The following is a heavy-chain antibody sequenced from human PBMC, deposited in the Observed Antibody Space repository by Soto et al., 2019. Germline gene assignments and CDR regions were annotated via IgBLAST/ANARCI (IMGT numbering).Heavy chain of an antibody. D-gene: IGHD3-10*01. J-gene: IGHJ4*02. CDR2: IIPLYGTV. V-gene: IGHV1-69*06. CDR1: GGTFNSSG. Sequence: QAHLAQSGAEVKKPGSSVTVSCKASGGTFNSSGISSVRLAPGQGLDWMGVIIPLYGTVNYAQKFQGRVSITADKSTSTAYMDLNSLRSDDTAVYYCARVRVIRGVIPSHFGLWGQGTQVTVSS. CDR3: ARVRVIRGVIPSHFGL.